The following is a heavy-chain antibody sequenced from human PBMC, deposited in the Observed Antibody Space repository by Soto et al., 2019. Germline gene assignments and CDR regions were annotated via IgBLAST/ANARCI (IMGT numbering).Heavy chain of an antibody. CDR1: GFTFSNAW. D-gene: IGHD2-15*01. V-gene: IGHV3-15*07. CDR3: TTRGRDDCSGGSCYYYYGMDV. CDR2: IKSKTDGGTT. J-gene: IGHJ6*02. Sequence: GGFLRLSCAASGFTFSNAWMNWVRQAPGKGLEWVGRIKSKTDGGTTDYAAPVKGRFTISRDDSKNTLYLQMNSLKTEDTAVYYCTTRGRDDCSGGSCYYYYGMDVWGQGTTVTVSS.